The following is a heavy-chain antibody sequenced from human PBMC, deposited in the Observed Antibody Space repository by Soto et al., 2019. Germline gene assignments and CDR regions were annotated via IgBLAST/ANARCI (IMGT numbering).Heavy chain of an antibody. Sequence: GGSLRLSCSASGFTFSSYAMHWVRQAPGKGLEYVSAITSNGGTKDYADSVKGRFTISRDNSNNTLYFQMSSLRAEDTAVYYCVKAHGYDFDYWGQGTLVTVSS. J-gene: IGHJ4*02. D-gene: IGHD5-12*01. CDR1: GFTFSSYA. V-gene: IGHV3-64D*06. CDR2: ITSNGGTK. CDR3: VKAHGYDFDY.